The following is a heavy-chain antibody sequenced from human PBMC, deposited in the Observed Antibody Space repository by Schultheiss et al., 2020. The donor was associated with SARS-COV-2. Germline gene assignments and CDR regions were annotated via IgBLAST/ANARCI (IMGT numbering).Heavy chain of an antibody. CDR3: VRWHSFYGMDV. CDR1: GGSISSGGYY. CDR2: IYYSGAT. J-gene: IGHJ6*02. Sequence: SETLSLTCTVSGGSISSGGYYWSWIRQPPGKGLEWVGYIYYSGATNYNPSLKSRVTILVDRSKNQLSLNMISVTAADTAVYYCVRWHSFYGMDVWGQGTTVTVSS. V-gene: IGHV4-61*08. D-gene: IGHD3-3*02.